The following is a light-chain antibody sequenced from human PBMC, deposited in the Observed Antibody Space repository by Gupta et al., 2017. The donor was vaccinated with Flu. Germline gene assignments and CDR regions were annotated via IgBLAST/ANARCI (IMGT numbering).Light chain of an antibody. CDR2: ATS. V-gene: IGKV1-6*01. J-gene: IGKJ2*01. Sequence: PASVSASVGDRVTITCRASQGVRYDLGWYQQKAGKAPKLLMYATSTLQTGVPSRFSGSGSGTEFTLTISSLQPEDSATYYCQQDNTYPRTFGQGTKVEIK. CDR3: QQDNTYPRT. CDR1: QGVRYD.